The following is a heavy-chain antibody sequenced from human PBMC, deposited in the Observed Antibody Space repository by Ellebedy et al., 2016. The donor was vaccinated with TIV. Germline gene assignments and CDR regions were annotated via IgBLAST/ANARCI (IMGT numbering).Heavy chain of an antibody. V-gene: IGHV1-2*02. CDR3: ARDRVAGGEAGDAFDI. Sequence: ASVKVSXXASGYTFTGYQMHWVRQAPGQGLEWMGWISPNRGGTYYAQKFQGRVAMTRDTSITTAYMELRRLTSDDTAVYYCARDRVAGGEAGDAFDIWGQGTMVTVSS. CDR2: ISPNRGGT. CDR1: GYTFTGYQ. D-gene: IGHD4-23*01. J-gene: IGHJ3*02.